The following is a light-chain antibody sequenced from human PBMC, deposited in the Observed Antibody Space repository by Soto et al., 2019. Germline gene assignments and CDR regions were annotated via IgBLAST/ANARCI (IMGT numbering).Light chain of an antibody. CDR2: GNK. V-gene: IGLV1-40*01. J-gene: IGLJ2*01. CDR3: QSYDNNLRGVL. CDR1: SFNIGAGSD. Sequence: QSVLTQPPSVSGAPGQIVTISCTGSSFNIGAGSDVHWYQQSPGRVPKLLVYGNKHRPSGVPDRFSASKSGTSASLAITGLQADDEADYYCQSYDNNLRGVLFGGGTKLTVL.